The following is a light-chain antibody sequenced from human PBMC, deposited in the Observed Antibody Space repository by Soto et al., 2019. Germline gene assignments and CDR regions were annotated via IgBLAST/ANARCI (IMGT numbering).Light chain of an antibody. CDR2: DAS. CDR3: QQYNSYSWT. V-gene: IGKV1-5*01. J-gene: IGKJ1*01. Sequence: DIKMTQSPSTLSASVGDRVTITCRASQSINSWFAWNKQKPGKAPKILIYDASNLKSRLQSRFSGSGFESEFTLIISSLQPDDFATYYCQQYNSYSWTFGQGTRVEI. CDR1: QSINSW.